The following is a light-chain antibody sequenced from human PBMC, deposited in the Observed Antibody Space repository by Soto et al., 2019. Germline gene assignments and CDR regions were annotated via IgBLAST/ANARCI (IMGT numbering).Light chain of an antibody. CDR2: DVS. V-gene: IGLV2-14*01. CDR3: SSYTTSNTRQIV. J-gene: IGLJ1*01. Sequence: QSALTQPASVSGSPGQSITISCTGTSSDVGGYNYVSWYQQHPGKAPKFMIYDVSNRPSGVSNSFSGFKSGNTASLTISGLQAEDEADYYCSSYTTSNTRQIVFGTGTKVTVL. CDR1: SSDVGGYNY.